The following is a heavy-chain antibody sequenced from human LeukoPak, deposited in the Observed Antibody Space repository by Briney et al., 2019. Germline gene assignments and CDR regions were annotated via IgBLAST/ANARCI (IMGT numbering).Heavy chain of an antibody. Sequence: GGSLRLSCAASGFTFSTYAVNWVRQAPGKGLEWVSAISSSGGTTYYADSVKGRFTISRDNSKNTLHLQMNSLRAEDTALYYCAKDILTYYYGSSGYYFDSWGQGTLVTVSS. CDR1: GFTFSTYA. CDR3: AKDILTYYYGSSGYYFDS. J-gene: IGHJ4*02. CDR2: ISSSGGTT. V-gene: IGHV3-23*01. D-gene: IGHD3-9*01.